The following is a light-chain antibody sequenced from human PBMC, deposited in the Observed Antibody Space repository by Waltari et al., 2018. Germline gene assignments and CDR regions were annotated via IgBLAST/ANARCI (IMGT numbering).Light chain of an antibody. J-gene: IGKJ2*01. CDR1: QSLTKKY. CDR2: GAS. V-gene: IGKV3-20*01. Sequence: VLTQSPGTLSLSPGERAPLACRASQSLTKKYLAWYQQKPGQAHRLLIYGASSRAAGIPDRFSGSGSGTDFTLTISRLEPDDFGVYYCQQYGSSILYTFGQGTKLEIK. CDR3: QQYGSSILYT.